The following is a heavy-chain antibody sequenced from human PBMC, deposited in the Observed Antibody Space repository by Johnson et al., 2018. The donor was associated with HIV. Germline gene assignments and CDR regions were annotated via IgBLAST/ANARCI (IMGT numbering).Heavy chain of an antibody. CDR2: INWSGGST. D-gene: IGHD6-13*01. J-gene: IGHJ3*02. CDR1: GFTFDDYG. Sequence: EVQLVESGGGAVRPGGSLRISCAASGFTFDDYGMSWVRQAPGKGLEWVSGINWSGGSTGYADSMKGRFTISRDNARNSLYLQMNSLRAEDTALYFCARGKGAAVGLDAFDIWGQGTMVTVSS. V-gene: IGHV3-20*04. CDR3: ARGKGAAVGLDAFDI.